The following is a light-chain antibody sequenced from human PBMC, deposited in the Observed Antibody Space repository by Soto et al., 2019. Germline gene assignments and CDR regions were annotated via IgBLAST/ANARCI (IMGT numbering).Light chain of an antibody. CDR1: QAINTY. CDR3: QQSYSTRLIT. CDR2: GTS. J-gene: IGKJ5*01. V-gene: IGKV1-39*01. Sequence: DIQMTQSPSFLSASVGDRVTISCRASQAINTYLNWYQQKPGKAPKLLIYGTSDLQNGVPSRFSGGGSGTDCTLTISSLQPEDFATHYCQQSYSTRLITFGQGTRLEV.